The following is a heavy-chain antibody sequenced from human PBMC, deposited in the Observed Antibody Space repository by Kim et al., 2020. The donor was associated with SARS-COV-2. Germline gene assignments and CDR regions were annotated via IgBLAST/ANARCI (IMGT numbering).Heavy chain of an antibody. CDR2: IYYSGST. CDR3: ASAHGVPPYYYYGMDV. V-gene: IGHV4-39*01. J-gene: IGHJ6*02. D-gene: IGHD4-17*01. CDR1: GGSISSSSYY. Sequence: SETLSLTCTVSGGSISSSSYYWGWIRQPPGKGLEWIGSIYYSGSTYYNPSLKSRVTISVDTSKNQFSLKLSSVTAADTAVYYCASAHGVPPYYYYGMDVWGQGTTVTVSS.